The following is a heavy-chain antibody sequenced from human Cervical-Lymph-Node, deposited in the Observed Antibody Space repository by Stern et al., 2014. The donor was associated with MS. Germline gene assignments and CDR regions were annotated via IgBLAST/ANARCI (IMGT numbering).Heavy chain of an antibody. CDR1: GDSISSYF. Sequence: QVQLQESGPGLVKPSETLSLTCIVSGDSISSYFWSWIRQPPGKGLEWIVYFYYGGSTNYNPSLKSRVTISGDTSKNQFSLMLSSVTAADTAVYYCARDRGSYFDYWGQGTLVTVAS. J-gene: IGHJ4*02. CDR2: FYYGGST. V-gene: IGHV4-59*01. D-gene: IGHD3-16*01. CDR3: ARDRGSYFDY.